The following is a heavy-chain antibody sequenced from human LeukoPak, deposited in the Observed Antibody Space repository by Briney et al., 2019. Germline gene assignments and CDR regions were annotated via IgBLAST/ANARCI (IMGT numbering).Heavy chain of an antibody. Sequence: SGTLSLTCTVSGDSISSSSYYWGWIRQPPGEGLEWVGSIYYSGSTYYNPSLKSRVTISVDTSKNQFSLKLSSVTAADTAVYYCARGGRQYYYDSSGFAHWGQGTLVTVSS. CDR1: GDSISSSSYY. V-gene: IGHV4-39*07. CDR3: ARGGRQYYYDSSGFAH. J-gene: IGHJ4*02. D-gene: IGHD3-22*01. CDR2: IYYSGST.